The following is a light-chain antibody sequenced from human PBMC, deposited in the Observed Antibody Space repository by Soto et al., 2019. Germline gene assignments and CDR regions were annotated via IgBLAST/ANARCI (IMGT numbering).Light chain of an antibody. J-gene: IGKJ2*01. CDR3: QQYYSIPYT. CDR1: QSVFYSSNNKNY. CDR2: WAS. Sequence: DIVMTQYPDSLAVSLGERATINCKSSQSVFYSSNNKNYLGWYQQKPGQSPNLLIYWASTRESGVPDRFSGSGSGTEFTLTISGLQAEDVAVYYCQQYYSIPYTFGQGTKLEIK. V-gene: IGKV4-1*01.